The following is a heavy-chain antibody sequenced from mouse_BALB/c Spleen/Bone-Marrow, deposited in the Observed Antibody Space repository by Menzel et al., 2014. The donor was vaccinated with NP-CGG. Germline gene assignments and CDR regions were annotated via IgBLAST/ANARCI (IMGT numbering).Heavy chain of an antibody. Sequence: DVKLVESGGGLVQPGESLKLSCESTEYEFPSHDMSWVRKTLEKRLELVAAINSDGGSTYYPDTMERRFIISRDNTKKTLYLQMSSLRSEDTALYYCARHGGYDPFAYWGQGTLVTVSA. CDR3: ARHGGYDPFAY. CDR1: EYEFPSHD. V-gene: IGHV5-2*01. CDR2: INSDGGST. D-gene: IGHD2-2*01. J-gene: IGHJ3*01.